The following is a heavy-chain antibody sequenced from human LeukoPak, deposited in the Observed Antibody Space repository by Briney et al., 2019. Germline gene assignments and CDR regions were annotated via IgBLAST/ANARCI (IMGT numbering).Heavy chain of an antibody. D-gene: IGHD2-21*02. J-gene: IGHJ3*02. CDR3: AKDIVVVTAGSNAFDI. CDR1: GFTFSSYA. CDR2: ISGSGGST. V-gene: IGHV3-23*01. Sequence: PGGSLRLSCAASGFTFSSYAMSWVRQAPGKGLEWVSAISGSGGSTYYADSVKGRFTISRDNSKNTVYLQMNSLRAEDTAVYYCAKDIVVVTAGSNAFDIWGQGTMVTVSS.